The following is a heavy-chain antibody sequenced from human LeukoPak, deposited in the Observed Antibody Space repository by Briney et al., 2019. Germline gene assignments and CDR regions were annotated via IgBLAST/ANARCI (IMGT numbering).Heavy chain of an antibody. CDR3: AAAYCSGGSCYSFTISSGYFQH. J-gene: IGHJ1*01. D-gene: IGHD2-15*01. CDR2: INPNSGGT. CDR1: GYTFTGYY. Sequence: GASVKVSCKASGYTFTGYYMHWVRQAPGQGLEWMGWINPNSGGTNYAQKFQGRVTITADKSTSTAYMELSSLRSEDTAVYYCAAAYCSGGSCYSFTISSGYFQHWGQGTLVTVSS. V-gene: IGHV1-2*02.